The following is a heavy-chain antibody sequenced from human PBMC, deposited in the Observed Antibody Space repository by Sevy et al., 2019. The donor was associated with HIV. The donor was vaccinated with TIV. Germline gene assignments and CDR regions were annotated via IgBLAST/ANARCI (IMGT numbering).Heavy chain of an antibody. D-gene: IGHD3-22*01. CDR3: AKGGGSDYDLSDYYGMDV. CDR2: TRYDGTID. V-gene: IGHV3-30*18. J-gene: IGHJ6*02. Sequence: GGSLRLSCAASGFTFSNFGMHWVRQAPGKGLEWLAVTRYDGTIDHYAESVKGQFTITRDNVKNTLFLQMNRLNVEDKAVYFCAKGGGSDYDLSDYYGMDVWGQGTTVTVSS. CDR1: GFTFSNFG.